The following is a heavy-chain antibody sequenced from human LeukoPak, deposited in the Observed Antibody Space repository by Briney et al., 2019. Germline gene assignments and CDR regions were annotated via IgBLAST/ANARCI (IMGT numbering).Heavy chain of an antibody. CDR3: ARLPDTAIVEV. CDR2: IYYSGST. J-gene: IGHJ4*02. Sequence: SETLSLTCTVSGRSLSSSSYYWSWIRQPPGRGLEWIGSIYYSGSTYYNPSLKSRVTISVDTSKIQFSLKLSSVTAADTAVYYCARLPDTAIVEVWGQGTLVTVSS. CDR1: GRSLSSSSYY. D-gene: IGHD5-18*01. V-gene: IGHV4-39*01.